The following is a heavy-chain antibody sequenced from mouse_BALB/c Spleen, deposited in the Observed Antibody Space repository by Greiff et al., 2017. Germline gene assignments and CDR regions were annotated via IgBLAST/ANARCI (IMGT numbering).Heavy chain of an antibody. CDR3: ARSHYYGSSPFYAMDY. CDR2: ISYSGST. D-gene: IGHD1-1*01. Sequence: DVQLQESGPSLVKPSQTLSLTCSVTGDSITSGYWNWIRKFPGNKLEYMGYISYSGSTYYNPSLKSRISITRDTSKNQYYLQLNSVTTEDTATYYCARSHYYGSSPFYAMDYWGQGTSVTVSS. CDR1: GDSITSGY. V-gene: IGHV3-8*02. J-gene: IGHJ4*01.